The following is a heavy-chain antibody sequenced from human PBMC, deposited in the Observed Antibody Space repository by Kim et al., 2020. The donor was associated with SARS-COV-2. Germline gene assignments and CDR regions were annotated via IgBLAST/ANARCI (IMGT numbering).Heavy chain of an antibody. CDR1: GFTFSSYG. V-gene: IGHV3-30*18. J-gene: IGHJ1*01. CDR2: ISYDGSNK. D-gene: IGHD3-22*01. CDR3: AKGPAIVVVIGYFQH. Sequence: GGSLRLSCAASGFTFSSYGMHWVRQAPGKGLEWVAVISYDGSNKYYADSVKGRFTISRDNSKNTLYLQMNSLRAEDTAVYYCAKGPAIVVVIGYFQHWGQGTLVTVSS.